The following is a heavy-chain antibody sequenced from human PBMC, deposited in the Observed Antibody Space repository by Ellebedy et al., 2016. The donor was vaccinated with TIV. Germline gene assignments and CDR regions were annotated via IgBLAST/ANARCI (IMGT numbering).Heavy chain of an antibody. Sequence: ASVKVSCKPSGYTFTAFYLHWVRQAPGQGLEWTGWINPDSGSTNFAQRFQGRVTMTRDTPVNTAYMELSRLESGDTAVYYCARVRRGSSGMDVWGQGTTVTVS. CDR2: INPDSGST. CDR3: ARVRRGSSGMDV. V-gene: IGHV1-2*02. D-gene: IGHD6-13*01. CDR1: GYTFTAFY. J-gene: IGHJ6*02.